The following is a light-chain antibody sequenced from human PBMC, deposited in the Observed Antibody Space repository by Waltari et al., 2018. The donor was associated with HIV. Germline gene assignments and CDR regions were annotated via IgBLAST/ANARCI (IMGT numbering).Light chain of an antibody. CDR3: QEYSGYFRT. V-gene: IGKV1-5*03. Sequence: DIHMTESLSPLSASGRHRVPITCRASQSISNWLAWYQQKPGKAPKLLIYKASSLESGVPSRFSGSGSGTEYTLTISSLQPDDFATYYCQEYSGYFRTFGQGTKVEIK. CDR1: QSISNW. CDR2: KAS. J-gene: IGKJ1*01.